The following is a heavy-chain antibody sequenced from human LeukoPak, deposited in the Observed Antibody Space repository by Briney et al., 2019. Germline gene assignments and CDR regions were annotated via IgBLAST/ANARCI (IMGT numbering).Heavy chain of an antibody. Sequence: PGGSLRLSCAASGFTFSSYEMNWVRQAPGKGLEWGSYISSSGSTIYYADSVKGRFTISRDNAKNSLYLQMNSLRAEDTAVYYCASREMATIKSAFDIWGQGTMVTVSS. CDR2: ISSSGSTI. J-gene: IGHJ3*02. CDR3: ASREMATIKSAFDI. CDR1: GFTFSSYE. V-gene: IGHV3-48*03. D-gene: IGHD5-24*01.